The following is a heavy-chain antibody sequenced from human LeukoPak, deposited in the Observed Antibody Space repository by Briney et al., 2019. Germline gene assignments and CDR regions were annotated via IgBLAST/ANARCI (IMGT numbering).Heavy chain of an antibody. V-gene: IGHV3-23*01. J-gene: IGHJ2*01. D-gene: IGHD4-17*01. CDR2: ISGSGGST. CDR3: AKGGPTLTSDSYFDI. CDR1: GFIFSSYA. Sequence: GGSLRLSCAASGFIFSSYAMSWVRQAPGKGLEWVSTISGSGGSTYYADSVKGRFTISRDNSKSTVYLQMNSLRAEDTAVYYCAKGGPTLTSDSYFDIWGRGTLVTVSS.